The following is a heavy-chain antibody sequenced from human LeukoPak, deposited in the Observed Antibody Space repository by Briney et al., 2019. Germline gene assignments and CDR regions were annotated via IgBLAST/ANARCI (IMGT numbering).Heavy chain of an antibody. D-gene: IGHD4-17*01. V-gene: IGHV1-24*01. J-gene: IGHJ4*02. CDR2: FDPEDGET. CDR1: GYTLTELS. Sequence: ASVKVSCKVSGYTLTELSMHWVRQAPGKGHEWMGGFDPEDGETIYAQKFQGRVTMTEDTSTDTAYMELSSLRSEDTAVYYCATDSGDYVRAFDYWGQGTLVTVSS. CDR3: ATDSGDYVRAFDY.